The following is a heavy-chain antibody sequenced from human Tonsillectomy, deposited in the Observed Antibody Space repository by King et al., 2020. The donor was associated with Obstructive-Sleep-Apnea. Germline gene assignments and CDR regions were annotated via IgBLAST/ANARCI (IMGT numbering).Heavy chain of an antibody. Sequence: VQLVESGGGVVQPGRSLRLSCAASGFTFSSYGMHWVRQAPGKGLEWVALILYDGSNKYYADSVKGRFTISRDNSKNTLYLQMKSLRAEDTAVYYCAKGLRALYYFDYWGQGTLDTVSS. CDR1: GFTFSSYG. CDR2: ILYDGSNK. CDR3: AKGLRALYYFDY. V-gene: IGHV3-30*18. J-gene: IGHJ4*02.